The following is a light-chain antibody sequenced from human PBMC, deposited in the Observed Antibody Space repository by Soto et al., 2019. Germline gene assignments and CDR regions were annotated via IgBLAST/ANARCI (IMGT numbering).Light chain of an antibody. CDR3: FSYAISSTYV. J-gene: IGLJ1*01. Sequence: QSALTQPASLSGSPGQPITISCTVTSGDVGTYNLVSWYQQHPGKAPKLLIYEGTKRPSGVSDRFSGFRSGNTASLTITGLRAEDEADYYCFSYAISSTYVFGTGTKVTVL. V-gene: IGLV2-23*01. CDR2: EGT. CDR1: SGDVGTYNL.